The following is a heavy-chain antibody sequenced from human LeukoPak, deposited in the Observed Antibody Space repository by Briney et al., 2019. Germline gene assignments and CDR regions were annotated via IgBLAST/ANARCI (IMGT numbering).Heavy chain of an antibody. D-gene: IGHD3-16*01. CDR2: IGGDGIA. CDR3: AKDRANWAIDD. J-gene: IGHJ4*02. CDR1: GFTFTDHP. Sequence: NPGGSLRLSCVASGFTFTDHPMNWVRQAPGKGLEWISYIGGDGIAFYADSVKGRFTASKDDARKSTYLQMNSLRVEDTAVYYCAKDRANWAIDDWGQGTQVTVSS. V-gene: IGHV3-69-1*01.